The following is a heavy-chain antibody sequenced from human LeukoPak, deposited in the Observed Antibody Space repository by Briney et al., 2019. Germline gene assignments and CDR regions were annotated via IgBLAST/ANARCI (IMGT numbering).Heavy chain of an antibody. J-gene: IGHJ4*02. Sequence: GGSLRLSCAGSGFTFSSYWMYWVRQAPGKGLVWVSRINSDGSSTSYADSVKGRFTISRDNAKNTLYLQMNSLRAEDTAVYYRARLRMGYYFDYWGQGTLVTVSS. CDR3: ARLRMGYYFDY. CDR1: GFTFSSYW. CDR2: INSDGSST. D-gene: IGHD2-2*01. V-gene: IGHV3-74*01.